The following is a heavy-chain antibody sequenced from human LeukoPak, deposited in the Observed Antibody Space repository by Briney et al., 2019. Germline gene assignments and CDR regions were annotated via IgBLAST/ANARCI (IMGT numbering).Heavy chain of an antibody. J-gene: IGHJ4*02. CDR1: GGSISSSSYY. D-gene: IGHD1-26*01. CDR2: IYHSGST. Sequence: SETLSLTCTVSGGSISSSSYYWSWIRQPPGKGLEWIGYIYHSGSTYYNPSLKSRVTISMDTSKNQFSLKLNSVTAADTAVYYCTRGGSADPFEHWGQGTLVTVSS. CDR3: TRGGSADPFEH. V-gene: IGHV4-30-2*01.